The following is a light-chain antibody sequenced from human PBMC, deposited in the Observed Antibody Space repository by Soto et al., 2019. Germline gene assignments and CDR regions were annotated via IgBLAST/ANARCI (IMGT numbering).Light chain of an antibody. CDR1: HSVSSN. J-gene: IGKJ5*01. Sequence: EIVMTQSPATLSVSPGERATLSCRASHSVSSNLAWYQQKPGQAPRLVIYGASTRATGIPARLSGSGSGTEFTLTISSLQSEDFAVYYCQQYNNWPPQITFGQGTRLEI. CDR2: GAS. CDR3: QQYNNWPPQIT. V-gene: IGKV3-15*01.